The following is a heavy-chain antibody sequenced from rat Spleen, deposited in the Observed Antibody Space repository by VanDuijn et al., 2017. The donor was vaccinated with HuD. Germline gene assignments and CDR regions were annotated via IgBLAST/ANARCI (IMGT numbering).Heavy chain of an antibody. J-gene: IGHJ2*01. CDR2: ISSDGGNT. CDR1: GFTFSDYA. CDR3: TTRTRGTFDY. Sequence: EVQLVESDGGLVQPGRSLKLSCSASGFTFSDYAMAWVRQAPTKGLEWVASISSDGGNTYYRNSVKGRFTISRDNAKSSLYLQMDSLRSEDTATYYCTTRTRGTFDYWGQGVMVTVSS. V-gene: IGHV5-20*01. D-gene: IGHD4-3*01.